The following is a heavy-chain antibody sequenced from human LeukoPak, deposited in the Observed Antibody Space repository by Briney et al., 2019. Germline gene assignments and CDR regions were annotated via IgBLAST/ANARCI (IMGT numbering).Heavy chain of an antibody. CDR1: GFTLSDYW. Sequence: GESLRLSCAASGFTLSDYWMSWVRQAPGKGLEWVANIQQDGSEKYYVDSVEGRFTISRDNAKKSLFLQVSSLRGEDTAVYYCARDRGFSYGIDFWGQGTLVTVSS. CDR3: ARDRGFSYGIDF. J-gene: IGHJ4*02. D-gene: IGHD5-18*01. V-gene: IGHV3-7*04. CDR2: IQQDGSEK.